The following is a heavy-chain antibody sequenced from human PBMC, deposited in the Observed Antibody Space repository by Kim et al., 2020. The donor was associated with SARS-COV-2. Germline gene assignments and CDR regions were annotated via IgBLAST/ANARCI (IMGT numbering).Heavy chain of an antibody. D-gene: IGHD3-22*01. V-gene: IGHV4-30-4*01. CDR1: GGSISSGDYY. J-gene: IGHJ6*02. Sequence: SETLSLTCTVSGGSISSGDYYWSWIRQPPGKGLEWIGYIYYSGSTYYNPSLKSRVTISVDTSKNQFSLKLSSVTAADTAVYYCARLLGSSGYHYYYGMDVWGQGTTVTVSS. CDR2: IYYSGST. CDR3: ARLLGSSGYHYYYGMDV.